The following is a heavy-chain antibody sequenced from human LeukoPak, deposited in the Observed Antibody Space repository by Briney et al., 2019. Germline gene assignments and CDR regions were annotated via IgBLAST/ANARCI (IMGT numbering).Heavy chain of an antibody. Sequence: GGSPRLSCAASGFTFSSYEMNWVRQAPGKGREWVSYISSSGGTIYYADSVKGRFTISRDNAKNSLYLQMNSLRAEDTAVYYCARETGYSYNTVDYWGQGTLVTVSS. J-gene: IGHJ4*02. D-gene: IGHD5-18*01. CDR3: ARETGYSYNTVDY. V-gene: IGHV3-48*03. CDR2: ISSSGGTI. CDR1: GFTFSSYE.